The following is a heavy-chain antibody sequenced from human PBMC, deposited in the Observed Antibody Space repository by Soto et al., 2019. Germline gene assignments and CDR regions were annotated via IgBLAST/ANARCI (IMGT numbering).Heavy chain of an antibody. D-gene: IGHD1-1*01. CDR1: GFTFSSYG. CDR3: ARDLGSTNYYFDY. J-gene: IGHJ4*02. V-gene: IGHV3-33*01. CDR2: IWYDGSKK. Sequence: QVQLVESGGGVVQPGRSLRLSCVTSGFTFSSYGMHWVRQAPGKGLEWVAVIWYDGSKKYYADFVKGRFTISRDYSKNTLYLQMNSLRAEDTAVYYCARDLGSTNYYFDYWGLGTLVIVSS.